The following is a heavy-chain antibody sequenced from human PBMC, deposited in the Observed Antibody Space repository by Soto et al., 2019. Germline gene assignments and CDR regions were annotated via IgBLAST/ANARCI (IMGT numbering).Heavy chain of an antibody. CDR3: ARGTEAAFYNYGMDV. V-gene: IGHV4-31*03. Sequence: QVQLQQSGPGLVKPSQTLSLTCTVSGGSISGGGYYWSWIRQHPGKGLEWIGYIYYSGSTYYNPSLKSRVIISLDTSKNQFSLKLSSVTAADMAVYYCARGTEAAFYNYGMDVWGQGTTVTVSS. CDR1: GGSISGGGYY. CDR2: IYYSGST. J-gene: IGHJ6*02. D-gene: IGHD1-1*01.